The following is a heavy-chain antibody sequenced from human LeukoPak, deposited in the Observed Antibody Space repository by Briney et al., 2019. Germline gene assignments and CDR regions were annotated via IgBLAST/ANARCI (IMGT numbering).Heavy chain of an antibody. CDR2: IIPIFGTP. J-gene: IGHJ4*02. D-gene: IGHD2-15*01. V-gene: IGHV1-69*13. CDR1: GYTFTSYG. CDR3: ATTSSYCSVGSCYSANDY. Sequence: ASVKVSCKASGYTFTSYGINWVRQAPGQGLEWMGGIIPIFGTPNYAQKFQGRVTITADESTSTAYMELSSLRSEDTAVYYCATTSSYCSVGSCYSANDYWGQGTLVTVSS.